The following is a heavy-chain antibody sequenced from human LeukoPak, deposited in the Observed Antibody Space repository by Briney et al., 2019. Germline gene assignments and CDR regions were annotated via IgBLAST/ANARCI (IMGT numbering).Heavy chain of an antibody. V-gene: IGHV1-2*02. D-gene: IGHD4-17*01. CDR2: INPNSGGT. CDR1: GYTFTGYY. CDR3: ARDVSGFRNDYGGNIDY. Sequence: ASVKVSCKASGYTFTGYYMHWVRQAPGQGLEWMEWINPNSGGTNYAQKFQGRVTMTRDTSISTAYMELSRLRSDDTAVYYYARDVSGFRNDYGGNIDYWGQGTLVTVSS. J-gene: IGHJ4*02.